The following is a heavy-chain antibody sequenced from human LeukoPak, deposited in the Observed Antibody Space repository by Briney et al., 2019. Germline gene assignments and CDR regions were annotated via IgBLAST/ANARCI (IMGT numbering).Heavy chain of an antibody. J-gene: IGHJ4*02. CDR2: IWYDGRNK. Sequence: GGSLRLSCAASGFSFSNYGMHWVRQAPGKGLEWVAVIWYDGRNKYYADSVKGRFAISRDNSRNTLYLQMNSLKTEDTAVYYCTTLWSGPEYWGQGTLVTVSS. D-gene: IGHD3-10*01. CDR3: TTLWSGPEY. V-gene: IGHV3-33*01. CDR1: GFSFSNYG.